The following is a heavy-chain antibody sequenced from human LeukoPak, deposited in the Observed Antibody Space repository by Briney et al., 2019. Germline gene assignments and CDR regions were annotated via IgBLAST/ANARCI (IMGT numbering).Heavy chain of an antibody. J-gene: IGHJ4*02. CDR1: GFTLSDYY. CDR3: AKRYSSGWYGMDY. CDR2: ISGSGGST. D-gene: IGHD6-19*01. Sequence: GGSLRLSCAASGFTLSDYYMTWIRQAPGKGLEWVSAISGSGGSTYYADSVKGRFTISRDNSKNTLYLQMNSLRAEDTAVYYCAKRYSSGWYGMDYWGQGTLVTVSS. V-gene: IGHV3-23*01.